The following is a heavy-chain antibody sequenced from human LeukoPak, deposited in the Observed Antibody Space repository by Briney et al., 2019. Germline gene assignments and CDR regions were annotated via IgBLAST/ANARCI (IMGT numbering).Heavy chain of an antibody. CDR2: IYTSGST. Sequence: ASETLSLTCIVSGGSMSNYYWSWIRQPAGKGLEWIGRIYTSGSTNYNPSLKSRVTMSVDTSKNQFSLKLSSVTAADTAVYYCAREATTYYYDSSGYYYPWGQGTLVTVSS. D-gene: IGHD3-22*01. CDR1: GGSMSNYY. J-gene: IGHJ5*02. V-gene: IGHV4-4*07. CDR3: AREATTYYYDSSGYYYP.